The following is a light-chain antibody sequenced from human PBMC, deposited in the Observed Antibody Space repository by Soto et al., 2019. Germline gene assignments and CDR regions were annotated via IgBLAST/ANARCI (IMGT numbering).Light chain of an antibody. V-gene: IGKV4-1*01. J-gene: IGKJ5*01. CDR3: QQYYSNHKT. CDR1: ESVLYSSNNKNY. Sequence: DIVMTQSPDSLAVSLGERATSNCKSSESVLYSSNNKNYLAWYQQKPGQPPKLLISWSSTRESVVPDRLSGSGSGTDFTLTISSLQAEDVAVYYCQQYYSNHKTFGQGTRLEIK. CDR2: WSS.